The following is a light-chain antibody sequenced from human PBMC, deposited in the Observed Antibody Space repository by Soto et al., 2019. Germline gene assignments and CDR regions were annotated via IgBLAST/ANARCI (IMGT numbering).Light chain of an antibody. CDR3: AAWDDSLYGWV. CDR1: SSNIGSNT. Sequence: QSVLTQPPSASGTPGQRVTISCSGTSSNIGSNTVDWYQQLPGMAPKILVYSNNQRPSGVPDRFSGSKSGTSASLAISGLQSEDDADYYCAAWDDSLYGWVFGGGTKLTVL. V-gene: IGLV1-44*01. CDR2: SNN. J-gene: IGLJ3*02.